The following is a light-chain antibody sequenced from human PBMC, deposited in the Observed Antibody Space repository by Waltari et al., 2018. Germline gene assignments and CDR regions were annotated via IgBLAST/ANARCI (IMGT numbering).Light chain of an antibody. CDR1: TLGGKS. V-gene: IGLV3-21*02. CDR2: DDT. Sequence: SYVLTQPPSVSVAPGQTARLTCRGNTLGGKSVHWYQLKRGQDPELVVYDDTDRPSGIPERFSGSNSGNTATLTISRVEAGDEADYYCQVWISGTDHPFGGGTKLTVL. J-gene: IGLJ2*01. CDR3: QVWISGTDHP.